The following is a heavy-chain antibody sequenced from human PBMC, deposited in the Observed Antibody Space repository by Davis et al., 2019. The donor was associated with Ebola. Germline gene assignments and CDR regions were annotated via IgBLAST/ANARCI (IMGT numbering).Heavy chain of an antibody. CDR3: ASPRIVGATGIFDI. D-gene: IGHD1-26*01. CDR2: IYYTGST. V-gene: IGHV4-59*08. CDR1: GGSISSYY. Sequence: PSETLSLTCTVSGGSISSYYWSWIRQPPGKGLEWIGYIYYTGSTNNNPSLKSRVTISLNTSKNQFSLKLSSVTAADTAVYYCASPRIVGATGIFDIWGQGTMVTFSS. J-gene: IGHJ3*02.